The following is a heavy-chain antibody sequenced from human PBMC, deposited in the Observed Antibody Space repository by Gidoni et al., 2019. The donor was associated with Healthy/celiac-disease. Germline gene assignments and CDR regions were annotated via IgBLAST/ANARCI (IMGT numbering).Heavy chain of an antibody. CDR3: ARREAAAGYFDL. J-gene: IGHJ2*01. D-gene: IGHD6-13*01. Sequence: QLQLQESGPGLVKPSETLSLTCTVSGCSISSSRYYWGWLRQPPGKVLEWIGIIYYSGSTYYNPSLKSRVTISVDTSKNQFSLKRSSVTAADTAVYYCARREAAAGYFDLWGRGTLVTVSS. CDR1: GCSISSSRYY. V-gene: IGHV4-39*01. CDR2: IYYSGST.